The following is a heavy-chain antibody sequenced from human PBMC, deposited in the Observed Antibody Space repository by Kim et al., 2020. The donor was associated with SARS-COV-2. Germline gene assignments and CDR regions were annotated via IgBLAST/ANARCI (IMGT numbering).Heavy chain of an antibody. CDR1: GGSISSSNW. V-gene: IGHV4-4*02. CDR3: ARAPVTMVRGRDYYYYGMDV. CDR2: IYHSGST. J-gene: IGHJ6*02. Sequence: SETLSLTCAVSGGSISSSNWWSWVRQPPGKGLEWIGEIYHSGSTNYNPSLKSRVTISVDKSKNQFSLKLSSLTAADTAVYYCARAPVTMVRGRDYYYYGMDVWGQGTTVTVSS. D-gene: IGHD3-10*01.